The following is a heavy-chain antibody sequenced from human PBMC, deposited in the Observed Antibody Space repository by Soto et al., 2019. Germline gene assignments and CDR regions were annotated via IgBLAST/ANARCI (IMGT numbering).Heavy chain of an antibody. Sequence: TLSLICTVSGGSISSGGYYWSWIRQHPGKGLEWIGYIYYSGSTYYNPSLKSRVTISVDTSKNQFSLKLSSVTAADTAVYYCARGKQQLALFDYWGQGTLVTVSS. CDR1: GGSISSGGYY. D-gene: IGHD6-13*01. CDR2: IYYSGST. CDR3: ARGKQQLALFDY. V-gene: IGHV4-31*03. J-gene: IGHJ4*02.